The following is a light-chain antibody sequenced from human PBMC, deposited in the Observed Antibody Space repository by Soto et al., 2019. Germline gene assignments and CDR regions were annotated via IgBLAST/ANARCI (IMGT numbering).Light chain of an antibody. V-gene: IGKV3-15*01. CDR3: QQYNNWPET. CDR2: GAS. J-gene: IGKJ1*01. CDR1: QSVSSN. Sequence: EIVMTQSPATPSVSPGERATPSCRASQSVSSNLAWYQQKPGQAPRLLIYGASTRATGIPARFSGSGSGTEFTLTISSLQSEDFAVYYCQQYNNWPETFGQGTKVDIK.